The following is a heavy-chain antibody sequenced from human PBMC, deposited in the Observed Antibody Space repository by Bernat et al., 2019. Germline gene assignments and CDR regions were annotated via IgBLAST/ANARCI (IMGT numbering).Heavy chain of an antibody. Sequence: QLQLQESGPGLVKPSETLSLTCTVSGGSISSSNSYWGGIRHPPGKGLEWIGSLYYGGGTYYNPSLKSRVTISIDTSKTQFSLELTSVTAADTAIYYCARPQRGGYDFTLGLWGQGTLVTVSS. V-gene: IGHV4-39*01. CDR3: ARPQRGGYDFTLGL. D-gene: IGHD5-12*01. CDR2: LYYGGGT. J-gene: IGHJ4*02. CDR1: GGSISSSNSY.